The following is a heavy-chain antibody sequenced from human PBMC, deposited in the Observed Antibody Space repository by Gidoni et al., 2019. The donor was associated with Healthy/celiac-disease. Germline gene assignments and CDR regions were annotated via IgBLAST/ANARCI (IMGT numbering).Heavy chain of an antibody. CDR2: ISSSSSTI. CDR1: GFTFSSYS. V-gene: IGHV3-48*02. CDR3: ARINYYDSSGYYRSYWYFDL. J-gene: IGHJ2*01. Sequence: EVQLVESGGGLVQPGGYLRLSCAASGFTFSSYSMNWVRQAPGKGLEWVSYISSSSSTIYYADSVKGRFTISRDNAKNSLYLQMNSLRDEDTAVYYCARINYYDSSGYYRSYWYFDLWGRGTLVTVSS. D-gene: IGHD3-22*01.